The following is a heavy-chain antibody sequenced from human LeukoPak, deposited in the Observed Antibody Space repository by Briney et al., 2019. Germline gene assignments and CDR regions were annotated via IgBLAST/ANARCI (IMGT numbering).Heavy chain of an antibody. CDR3: ARHGAIPEY. D-gene: IGHD2-21*01. Sequence: SETLSLTCSVSGASMGTYYWTWVRQPPGKGLEWIGYIYYRGSTNYNPSLKSRVTISEDTAKNQFSLKLTSVTAADTAVYYCARHGAIPEYWGQGSLVIVSS. J-gene: IGHJ4*02. CDR2: IYYRGST. CDR1: GASMGTYY. V-gene: IGHV4-59*08.